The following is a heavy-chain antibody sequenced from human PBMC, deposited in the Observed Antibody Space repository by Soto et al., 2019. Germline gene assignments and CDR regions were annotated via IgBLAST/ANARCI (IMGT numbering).Heavy chain of an antibody. J-gene: IGHJ3*01. D-gene: IGHD3-10*01. CDR1: GFSFSTYA. V-gene: IGHV3-30*04. CDR2: ISYDGSNA. CDR3: ARDGGGFGELLLNSYDAFDL. Sequence: GGSLRLSCTASGFSFSTYAMYWVRQAPGKGLEWVAIISYDGSNAQYADSVKGRFTVARDNSKTTLYLQMHSLTAEDTAVYYCARDGGGFGELLLNSYDAFDLWGQGKLVTVS.